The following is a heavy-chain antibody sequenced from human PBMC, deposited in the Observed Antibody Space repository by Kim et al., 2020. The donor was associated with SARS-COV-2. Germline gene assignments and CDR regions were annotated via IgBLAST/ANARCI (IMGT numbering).Heavy chain of an antibody. CDR3: ARDQSPGDFWCGYESPFYYYYYGMDV. CDR1: GFTFSSYS. V-gene: IGHV3-21*01. Sequence: GGSLRLSCAASGFTFSSYSMNWVRQAPGKGLEWVSSISSSSSCIYYADSMKGRFTISRDNAKNSLYLQMNSLRAEDTAVYYCARDQSPGDFWCGYESPFYYYYYGMDVWGQGTTVTVSS. J-gene: IGHJ6*02. D-gene: IGHD3-3*01. CDR2: ISSSSSCI.